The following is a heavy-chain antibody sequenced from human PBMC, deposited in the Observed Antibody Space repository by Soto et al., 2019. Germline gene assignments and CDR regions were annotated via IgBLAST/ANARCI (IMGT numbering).Heavy chain of an antibody. D-gene: IGHD3-22*01. CDR2: IYYTGST. CDR3: ATQPRYDSSGYFYY. V-gene: IGHV4-31*04. CDR1: GVSIKSVGYY. Sequence: QVRLQESGPGILRPSQTLSLTCSVSGVSIKSVGYYWTWIRQLPGKGLEWIGDIYYTGSTFYHPSPQTRVTLSMDTSKNQFSLNLRSVTAADTAVYYCATQPRYDSSGYFYYWGQGIQVTVSS. J-gene: IGHJ4*02.